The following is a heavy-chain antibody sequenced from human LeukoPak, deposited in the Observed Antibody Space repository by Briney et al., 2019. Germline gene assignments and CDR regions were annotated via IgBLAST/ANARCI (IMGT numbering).Heavy chain of an antibody. D-gene: IGHD1-26*01. J-gene: IGHJ5*02. V-gene: IGHV1-2*02. Sequence: ASVMVSCKGSNYRSTDFYIHWVRQAPGQGLEWMGWVNTYSGATNYAQKFQDRVTMTTDTSINTAFLDLSRLTPDDTAIYYCARNGKFDNWFDPWGPGTLVAVSS. CDR1: NYRSTDFY. CDR2: VNTYSGAT. CDR3: ARNGKFDNWFDP.